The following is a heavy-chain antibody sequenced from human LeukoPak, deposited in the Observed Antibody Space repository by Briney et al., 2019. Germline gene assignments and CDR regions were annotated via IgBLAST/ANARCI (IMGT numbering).Heavy chain of an antibody. D-gene: IGHD6-13*01. CDR2: IYTSGST. J-gene: IGHJ4*02. CDR1: GGSISSYY. CDR3: ARRSYSSSSAPTRLFDY. Sequence: SETLSLTCTVSGGSISSYYWSWIRQPAGKGLEWIGRIYTSGSTNYNPSLKSRVTMSVDTSKNQFSLKLSSVTAADTAVYYCARRSYSSSSAPTRLFDYWGQGTLVTVSS. V-gene: IGHV4-4*07.